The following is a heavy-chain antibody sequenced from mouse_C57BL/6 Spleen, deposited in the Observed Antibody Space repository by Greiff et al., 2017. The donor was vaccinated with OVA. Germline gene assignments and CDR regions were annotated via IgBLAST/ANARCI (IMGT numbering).Heavy chain of an antibody. CDR3: TDGSSRYFDV. CDR2: IDPETGGT. D-gene: IGHD1-1*01. CDR1: GYTFTDYE. Sequence: VKLVESGAELVRPGASVTLSCKASGYTFTDYEMHWVKQTPVHGLEWIGAIDPETGGTAYNQKFKGKAILTADKSSSTAYMELRSLTSEDSAVYYCTDGSSRYFDVWGTGTTVTVSS. J-gene: IGHJ1*03. V-gene: IGHV1-15*01.